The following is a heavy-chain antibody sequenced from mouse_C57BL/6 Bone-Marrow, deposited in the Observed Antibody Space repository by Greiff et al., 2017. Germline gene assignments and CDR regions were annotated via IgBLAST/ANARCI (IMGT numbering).Heavy chain of an antibody. J-gene: IGHJ3*01. D-gene: IGHD3-2*02. CDR2: ISSGGSYT. CDR1: GFTFSRYG. Sequence: EVQLQQSGGDLVKPGGSLKLSCAASGFTFSRYGMSWVRQTPDKRLEWVATISSGGSYTYYPDSVKGRFPISRDNAKNTLYLQMSSLKSEDTAMYYCARHQTAQASFAYWGQGTLVTVSA. V-gene: IGHV5-6*01. CDR3: ARHQTAQASFAY.